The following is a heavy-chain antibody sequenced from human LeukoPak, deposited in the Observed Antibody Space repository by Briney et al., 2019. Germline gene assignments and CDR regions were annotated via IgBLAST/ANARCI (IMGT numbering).Heavy chain of an antibody. CDR1: GFTFSSYS. J-gene: IGHJ4*02. CDR3: ASSYSRGFVN. V-gene: IGHV3-7*01. D-gene: IGHD1-26*01. CDR2: IKKDGSEK. Sequence: PGRSLRLSCAASGFTFSSYSMNWVRQAPGRGLEWVAYIKKDGSEKYYVDSLKGRFTISRDNAKNSLYLQMNSLRVEDTAVYYCASSYSRGFVNWGQGALVTVSS.